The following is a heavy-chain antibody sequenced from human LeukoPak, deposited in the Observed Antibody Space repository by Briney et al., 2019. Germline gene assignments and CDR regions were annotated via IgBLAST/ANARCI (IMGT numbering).Heavy chain of an antibody. V-gene: IGHV3-48*03. J-gene: IGHJ4*02. Sequence: GGSLSLSYAPSGFAFRGYEVNGVRQAPGEGLEWGSYISTSGSTIYYADSVKGRFTISRDNAKSSLYLQMNSLRAEDTAVYYCARGDRYIYGPTLDYWGQGTLVTVSS. D-gene: IGHD5-18*01. CDR2: ISTSGSTI. CDR3: ARGDRYIYGPTLDY. CDR1: GFAFRGYE.